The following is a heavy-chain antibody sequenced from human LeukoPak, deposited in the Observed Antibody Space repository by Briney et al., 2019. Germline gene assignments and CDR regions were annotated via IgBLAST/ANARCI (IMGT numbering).Heavy chain of an antibody. CDR3: AKDFYGGGVVGAFDI. Sequence: GGSLRLSCAASGFTFSYYSMNWVRQAPGQGLEWVSGISGSGGSTYYADSVKGRFTISRDNSKNTLYLQMNSLKAEDTAVYYCAKDFYGGGVVGAFDIWGEGTMVTVSS. V-gene: IGHV3-23*01. CDR1: GFTFSYYS. CDR2: ISGSGGST. J-gene: IGHJ3*02. D-gene: IGHD2-15*01.